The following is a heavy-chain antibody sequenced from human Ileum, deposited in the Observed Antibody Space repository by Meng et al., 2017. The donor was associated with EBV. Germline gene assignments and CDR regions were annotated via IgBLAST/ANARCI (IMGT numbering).Heavy chain of an antibody. CDR2: IFHSGHT. Sequence: QVHSEQWCAGLLKPSGTLSFTCDVPGGSFNASYCTWIRQSPGGGLEWIGEIFHSGHTNYNPSLESRVSMSVATSKKQFSLLLSSVTAADSGLYFCARGREYTGQLDLWGLGTLVTVSS. V-gene: IGHV4-34*02. J-gene: IGHJ5*02. CDR1: GGSFNASY. CDR3: ARGREYTGQLDL. D-gene: IGHD5-18*01.